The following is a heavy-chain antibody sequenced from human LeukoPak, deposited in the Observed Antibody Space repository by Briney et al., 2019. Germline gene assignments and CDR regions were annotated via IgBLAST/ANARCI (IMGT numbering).Heavy chain of an antibody. CDR1: GFTFSNAW. Sequence: AGGSLRLSCAASGFTFSNAWMSWVRQAPGKGLEWVGRIKSKTDGGTTDYAAPVKGRFTISRDDSKNTLYLQMNSLRAEDTAVYYCAKGFDVRGVIFDYWGQGTLVTVSS. D-gene: IGHD3-10*02. V-gene: IGHV3-15*01. CDR3: AKGFDVRGVIFDY. J-gene: IGHJ4*02. CDR2: IKSKTDGGTT.